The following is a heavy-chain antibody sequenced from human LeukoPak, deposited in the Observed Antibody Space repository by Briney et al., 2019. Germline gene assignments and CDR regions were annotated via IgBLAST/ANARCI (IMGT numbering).Heavy chain of an antibody. J-gene: IGHJ4*02. D-gene: IGHD3-22*01. CDR2: ISGSGGST. Sequence: GGSLRLSCAASGFTFSNYAMSWVRQAPGKGLEWVSGISGSGGSTYYADSVRGRFTISRDNSKNTPFLQMNSLRAEDTAVYYCAKDTRKTYYYDSSGYYYFDYWGQGTLVTVSS. CDR3: AKDTRKTYYYDSSGYYYFDY. V-gene: IGHV3-23*01. CDR1: GFTFSNYA.